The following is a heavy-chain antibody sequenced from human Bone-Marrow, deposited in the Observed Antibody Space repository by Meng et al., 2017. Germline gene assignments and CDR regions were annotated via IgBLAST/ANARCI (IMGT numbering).Heavy chain of an antibody. D-gene: IGHD3-9*01. CDR2: INPNSGGT. J-gene: IGHJ3*02. Sequence: ASVKVSCKASGYTFTGYYMHWVRQAPGQGLEWMGWINPNSGGTNYAQKFQGRVTMTRDTSISTAYMELSRLRSEDTAVYYCARGSSRYFDWILYSPGAFDIWGQGTMVTVSS. V-gene: IGHV1-2*02. CDR1: GYTFTGYY. CDR3: ARGSSRYFDWILYSPGAFDI.